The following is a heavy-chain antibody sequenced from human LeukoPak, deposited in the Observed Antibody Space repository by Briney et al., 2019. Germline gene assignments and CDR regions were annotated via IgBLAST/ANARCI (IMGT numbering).Heavy chain of an antibody. Sequence: GGSLRLSCAASGFTFSSYGMHWVRQAPGKGLEWVANIKQDGGEKYYVESVKGRFTISRDNAQNSLSLQMNSLRAEDAAVYYCARLWSGPDYWGQGTLVTVSS. D-gene: IGHD3-10*02. J-gene: IGHJ4*02. CDR3: ARLWSGPDY. CDR2: IKQDGGEK. CDR1: GFTFSSYG. V-gene: IGHV3-7*01.